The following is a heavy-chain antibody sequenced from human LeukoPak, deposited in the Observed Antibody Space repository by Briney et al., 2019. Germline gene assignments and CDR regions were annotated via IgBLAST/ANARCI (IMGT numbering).Heavy chain of an antibody. J-gene: IGHJ4*02. V-gene: IGHV3-48*04. CDR3: ALQVSSSWAFDY. CDR2: ISSVSSNI. CDR1: AGFTFSAYS. Sequence: PGGSLRLSCEVSAGFTFSAYSMNWVRQAPGKGLEWVSYISSVSSNIYYADSVKGRFTFSRDPAKKNSMNLQMNSLRAEDTAVYYCALQVSSSWAFDYWGRGTLVTVSS. D-gene: IGHD6-13*01.